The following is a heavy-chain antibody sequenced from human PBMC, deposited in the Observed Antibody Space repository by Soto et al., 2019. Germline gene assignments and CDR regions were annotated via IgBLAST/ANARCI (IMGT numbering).Heavy chain of an antibody. CDR2: FDPEDGET. CDR1: GYTLTELS. Sequence: ASVKVSCKVSGYTLTELSMHWVRQAPGKGLEWMGGFDPEDGETIYAQKFQGRVTMTEDTSTDTAYMELSSLRSEDTAVYYCATASSGYVAGRYYYYMDVWGKGTTVTVSS. V-gene: IGHV1-24*01. D-gene: IGHD5-12*01. CDR3: ATASSGYVAGRYYYYMDV. J-gene: IGHJ6*03.